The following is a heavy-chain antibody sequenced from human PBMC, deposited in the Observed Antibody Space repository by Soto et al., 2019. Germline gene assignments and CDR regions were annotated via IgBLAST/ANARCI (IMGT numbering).Heavy chain of an antibody. CDR1: GVSITSGAYY. Sequence: QVQLQESGPGLVKPSQTLSLTCTLSGVSITSGAYYWTWVRQHPGKGLEWIGYIYYNGKTNYHPSVESRVTISSDTAKDQFSLTLRSVTASDTAVYYCARDYGDPYQAFFDSWGQGILVTVAS. J-gene: IGHJ4*02. V-gene: IGHV4-31*03. CDR2: IYYNGKT. CDR3: ARDYGDPYQAFFDS. D-gene: IGHD3-10*01.